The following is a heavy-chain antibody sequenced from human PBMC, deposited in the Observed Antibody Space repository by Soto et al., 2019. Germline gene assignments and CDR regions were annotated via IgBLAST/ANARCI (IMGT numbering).Heavy chain of an antibody. J-gene: IGHJ4*02. CDR2: ISGSGGST. Sequence: GGSLRLSCAASGFTFSSYAMSWVRQALGKGLEWVSAISGSGGSTYYADSVKGRFTISRDNSKNTLYLQMNSLRAEDTAVYYCANMVSRIAAAGPTYFDYWGQGTLVTVSS. CDR1: GFTFSSYA. CDR3: ANMVSRIAAAGPTYFDY. V-gene: IGHV3-23*01. D-gene: IGHD6-13*01.